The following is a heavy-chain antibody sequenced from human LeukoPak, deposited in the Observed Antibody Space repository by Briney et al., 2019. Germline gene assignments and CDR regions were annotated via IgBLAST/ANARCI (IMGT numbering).Heavy chain of an antibody. CDR2: IKQDGSEK. V-gene: IGHV3-7*03. CDR1: GFTFSSYW. Sequence: PGGSLRLSCAASGFTFSSYWMRWVRQAPGKGLEWVANIKQDGSEKYYVDSVKGRFTISRDNAKNSLYLQMNSLRAEDTAVYYCARDPLTYYYDSSGYPSGQGTLVTVSS. J-gene: IGHJ5*02. CDR3: ARDPLTYYYDSSGYP. D-gene: IGHD3-22*01.